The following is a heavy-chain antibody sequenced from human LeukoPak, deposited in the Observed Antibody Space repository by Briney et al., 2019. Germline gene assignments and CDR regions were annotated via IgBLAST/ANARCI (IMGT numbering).Heavy chain of an antibody. J-gene: IGHJ4*02. CDR2: IYSGGST. D-gene: IGHD3-9*01. CDR1: GFTVSSNY. V-gene: IGHV3-53*01. CDR3: ARGIGDILTGYYLDY. Sequence: PGGSLRLSCAASGFTVSSNYMSWVRQAPGKGLEWVSIIYSGGSTFYADSVKGRFTISRDNAKSSLYLQMNSLRAEDTAVYYCARGIGDILTGYYLDYWGQGTLVTVSS.